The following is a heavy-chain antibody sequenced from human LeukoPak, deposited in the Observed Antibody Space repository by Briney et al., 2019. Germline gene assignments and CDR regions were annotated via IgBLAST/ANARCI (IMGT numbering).Heavy chain of an antibody. CDR3: ARDATTAVGWVYMDV. V-gene: IGHV3-13*01. CDR1: GFTFSNYD. J-gene: IGHJ6*03. CDR2: IGTAGDI. Sequence: PGGSLRLSCAASGFTFSNYDMHWVRQATGKGLEWVSGIGTAGDIYYPGSVKGRFTISRDNAKNSVYLQMNSLTAEDTGLYYCARDATTAVGWVYMDVWGKGTTVTISS. D-gene: IGHD6-13*01.